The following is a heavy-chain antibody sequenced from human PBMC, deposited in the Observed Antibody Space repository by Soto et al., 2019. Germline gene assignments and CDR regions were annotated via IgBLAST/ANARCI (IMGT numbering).Heavy chain of an antibody. CDR2: IYYSGST. Sequence: SETLSLTCTVSGGSISSGGYYWSWIRQHPGKGLEWIGYIYYSGSTYYNPSLKSRVTISVDTSKNQFSLKLSSVTAADTAVYYCARGAQLLHAFDIWGKGTMVTVSS. D-gene: IGHD2-2*01. CDR1: GGSISSGGYY. J-gene: IGHJ3*02. V-gene: IGHV4-31*03. CDR3: ARGAQLLHAFDI.